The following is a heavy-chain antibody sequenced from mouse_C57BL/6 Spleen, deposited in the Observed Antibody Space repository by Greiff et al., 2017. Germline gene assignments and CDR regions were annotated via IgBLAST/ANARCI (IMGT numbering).Heavy chain of an antibody. CDR1: GYTFTDYN. CDR3: ARDYGSSDWYFCV. V-gene: IGHV1-18*01. J-gene: IGHJ1*03. CDR2: INPNNGGT. D-gene: IGHD1-1*01. Sequence: EVKLQESGPELVKPGASVKIPCKASGYTFTDYNMDWVKQSHGKSLEWIGDINPNNGGTIYNQKFKGKATLTVDKSSSTAYMQLRSLTSEDTAVYYCARDYGSSDWYFCVWGTGTTVTVSS.